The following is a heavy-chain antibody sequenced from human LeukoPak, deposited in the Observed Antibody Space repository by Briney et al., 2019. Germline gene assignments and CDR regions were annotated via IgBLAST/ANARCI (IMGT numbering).Heavy chain of an antibody. CDR3: AKGSHGFDY. CDR2: ISDSGGST. V-gene: IGHV3-23*01. Sequence: GGSLRLSCAAAIFTFISSAMRSVRQAPGKGLEWVSTISDSGGSTYYADSVKGRFTISRDNSKNTLYLQRNSLRAEDTAVYYCAKGSHGFDYWREGTLVTVSS. CDR1: IFTFISSA. J-gene: IGHJ4*02.